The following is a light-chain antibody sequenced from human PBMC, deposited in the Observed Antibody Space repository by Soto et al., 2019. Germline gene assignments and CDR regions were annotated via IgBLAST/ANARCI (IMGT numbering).Light chain of an antibody. CDR3: QQRTDWPLT. CDR1: QSVGSY. V-gene: IGKV3-11*01. Sequence: ETVLTQSPATLSLSPGQRATFSCRASQSVGSYLAWYQQKPGQAPRLLIYDASNRATGIPARFSGSGSGTGFTLTITSLEPEDFAVYFCQQRTDWPLTFGGGTKVDIK. J-gene: IGKJ4*01. CDR2: DAS.